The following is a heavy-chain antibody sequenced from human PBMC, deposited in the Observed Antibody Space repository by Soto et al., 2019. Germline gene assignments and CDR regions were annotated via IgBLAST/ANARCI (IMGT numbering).Heavy chain of an antibody. V-gene: IGHV3-30*18. CDR2: ISYDGGNK. D-gene: IGHD6-19*01. CDR1: GFTFSNYG. CDR3: AKRSGIAVTGAEFSDL. J-gene: IGHJ2*01. Sequence: QVQLVESGGDVVQPGTSLRLSCAASGFTFSNYGMHWVRQAPGTWLEWVTLISYDGGNKYYAVSVKGRFTISRDNSKNTLYLQMNSLRVEDPAVYNCAKRSGIAVTGAEFSDLGGRGNLVTVSS.